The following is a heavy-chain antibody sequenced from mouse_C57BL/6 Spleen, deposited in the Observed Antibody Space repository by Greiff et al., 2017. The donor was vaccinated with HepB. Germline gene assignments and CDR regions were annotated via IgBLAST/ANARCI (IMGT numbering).Heavy chain of an antibody. J-gene: IGHJ4*01. D-gene: IGHD1-2*01. Sequence: VKLVESGAELVKPGASVKLSCKASGYTFTSYWMHWVKQRPGRGLEWIGRIDPNSGGTKYNEKFKSKATLTVDKPSSTAYMQLSSLTSEDSAVYYCARSTITTAYYYAMDYWGQGTSVTVSS. CDR3: ARSTITTAYYYAMDY. V-gene: IGHV1-72*01. CDR1: GYTFTSYW. CDR2: IDPNSGGT.